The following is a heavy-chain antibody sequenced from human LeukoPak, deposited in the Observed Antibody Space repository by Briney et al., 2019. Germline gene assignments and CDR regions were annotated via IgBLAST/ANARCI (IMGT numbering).Heavy chain of an antibody. CDR3: ARGRHNTGFDY. D-gene: IGHD4-17*01. Sequence: SETLSLTCAVYGGSFSGYYWSWIRQPPGKGLEWIGEINHSGSTNYNPSLKSRVTISVGTSKNQFSLKLSSVTAADTAVYYCARGRHNTGFDYWGQGTLVTVSS. CDR1: GGSFSGYY. J-gene: IGHJ4*02. CDR2: INHSGST. V-gene: IGHV4-34*01.